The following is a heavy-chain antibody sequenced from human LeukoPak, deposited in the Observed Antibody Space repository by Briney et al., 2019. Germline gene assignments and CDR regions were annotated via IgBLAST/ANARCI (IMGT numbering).Heavy chain of an antibody. CDR1: GFTFSSYS. V-gene: IGHV3-21*01. CDR3: ARSDGYNFESFDY. CDR2: ISSSSSYI. Sequence: GGSLRLSCAAFGFTFSSYSMNWVRQAPGKGLEWVSSISSSSSYIYYADSVKGRFTISRDNAKNSLYLQMNSLRAEDTAVYYCARSDGYNFESFDYWGQGTLVTVSS. D-gene: IGHD5-24*01. J-gene: IGHJ4*02.